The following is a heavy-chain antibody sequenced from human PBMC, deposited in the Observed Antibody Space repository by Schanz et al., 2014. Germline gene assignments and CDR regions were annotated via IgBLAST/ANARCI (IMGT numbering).Heavy chain of an antibody. CDR3: VRQLLWFGESGVDT. J-gene: IGHJ5*02. CDR1: GGSIRRSTYY. V-gene: IGHV4-39*01. Sequence: QLQLQESGPGLVKPSETLSLTCTVSGGSIRRSTYYWGWIRQPPGKGLEWVASIYNSGSAYYGPSLKSRVPTPGEPPKNQSSLRLNSVTASDTAVYYCVRQLLWFGESGVDTWGQGTLVVVSS. D-gene: IGHD3-10*01. CDR2: IYNSGSA.